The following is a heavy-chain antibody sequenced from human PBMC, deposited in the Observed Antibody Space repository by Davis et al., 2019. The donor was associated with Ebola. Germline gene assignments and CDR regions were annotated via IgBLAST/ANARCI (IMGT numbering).Heavy chain of an antibody. Sequence: GESLKISCAASGFTFSSYWMHWVRQAPGKGLEWVSGINWNGGSTGYADSVKGRFTISRDNAKNSLYLQMNSLRAEDTALYYCARENYYGSGGFDYWGQGTLVTVSS. D-gene: IGHD3-10*01. V-gene: IGHV3-20*04. CDR2: INWNGGST. CDR1: GFTFSSYW. CDR3: ARENYYGSGGFDY. J-gene: IGHJ4*02.